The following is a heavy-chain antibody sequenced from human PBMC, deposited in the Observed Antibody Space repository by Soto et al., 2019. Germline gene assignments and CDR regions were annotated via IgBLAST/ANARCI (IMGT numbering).Heavy chain of an antibody. Sequence: EVQLLESGGGLVQPGGSLRLSCAASGFTFSSYAMRWVRQAPGKGLEWVSGISGSGGSTYYADTVKGRFTIYRDNSNNTLYLKTNSLRAEDTAVYYCAKERGYNYGYDGMDVWGQGTTVTVSS. D-gene: IGHD5-18*01. CDR2: ISGSGGST. CDR3: AKERGYNYGYDGMDV. J-gene: IGHJ6*02. CDR1: GFTFSSYA. V-gene: IGHV3-23*01.